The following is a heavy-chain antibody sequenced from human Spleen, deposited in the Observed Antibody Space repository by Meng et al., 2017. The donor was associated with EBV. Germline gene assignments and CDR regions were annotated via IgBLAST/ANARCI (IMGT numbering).Heavy chain of an antibody. CDR2: ISAYNGNT. J-gene: IGHJ4*02. CDR3: ARGGSGSYYHKWGNDY. V-gene: IGHV1-18*01. D-gene: IGHD3-10*01. CDR1: GYTFTSYG. Sequence: VRQVQPGDTVKNHAASVKCSGTASGYTFTSYGISWVRPAPGQGLQWMGWISAYNGNTNYAQKLQGRVTMTTDTSTSTAYMELRSLRSDDTAVYYCARGGSGSYYHKWGNDYWGQGTLVTVSS.